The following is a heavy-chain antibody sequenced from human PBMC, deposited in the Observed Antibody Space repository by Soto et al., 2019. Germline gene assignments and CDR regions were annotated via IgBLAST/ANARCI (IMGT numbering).Heavy chain of an antibody. J-gene: IGHJ6*02. CDR2: ISGSGGST. CDR1: GFTFSSYA. Sequence: VGSLRLSCAPSGFTFSSYAMSWVRQAPGKGLEWVSAISGSGGSTYYADSVKGRFTISRDNSKNTLYLQMNSLRAEDTAVYYCAKDLGSSDSGMDVWGQGTTVPVSS. V-gene: IGHV3-23*01. D-gene: IGHD3-22*01. CDR3: AKDLGSSDSGMDV.